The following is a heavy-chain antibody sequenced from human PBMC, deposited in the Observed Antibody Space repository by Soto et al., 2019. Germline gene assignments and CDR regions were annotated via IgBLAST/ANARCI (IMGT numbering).Heavy chain of an antibody. CDR2: INHRGST. D-gene: IGHD4-17*01. Sequence: QVQLQQWGAGLLKPSETLSLTCAVYGGSFSGYYWSWIRQPPGKGLEWIGEINHRGSTNYNPSLKSRVTISVDTSKNQFSLKLSSVTAADTAVYYCARTQAMTTVKYFDYWGQGTLVTVSS. CDR3: ARTQAMTTVKYFDY. V-gene: IGHV4-34*01. CDR1: GGSFSGYY. J-gene: IGHJ4*02.